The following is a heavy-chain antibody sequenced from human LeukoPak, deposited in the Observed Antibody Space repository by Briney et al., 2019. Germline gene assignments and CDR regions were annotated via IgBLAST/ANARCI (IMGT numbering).Heavy chain of an antibody. D-gene: IGHD4-17*01. CDR3: ARDPTVTTPLSYFDY. CDR1: GFTFRTYT. V-gene: IGHV3-33*08. J-gene: IGHJ4*02. CDR2: IWYDGSNK. Sequence: GGSLRLSCAASGFTFRTYTMHWVRQAPGKGLEWVAVIWYDGSNKYYADSVKGRFTISRDNSKNTLYLQMNSLRAEDTAVYYCARDPTVTTPLSYFDYWGQGTLVTVSS.